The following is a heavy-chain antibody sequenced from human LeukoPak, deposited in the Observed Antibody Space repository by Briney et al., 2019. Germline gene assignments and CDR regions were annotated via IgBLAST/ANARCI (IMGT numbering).Heavy chain of an antibody. J-gene: IGHJ4*02. CDR2: ISSSSSIM. Sequence: GGSLRLSCAASAFTYSGYSMTWVRQAPGKGLEWVSYISSSSSIMSYADSVKGRFTISRDNAKNSLYLQMNSLRDEDTAVYYCARDPPSAYTSPWFYFDYWGQGTLVTVSS. CDR3: ARDPPSAYTSPWFYFDY. V-gene: IGHV3-48*02. D-gene: IGHD6-6*01. CDR1: AFTYSGYS.